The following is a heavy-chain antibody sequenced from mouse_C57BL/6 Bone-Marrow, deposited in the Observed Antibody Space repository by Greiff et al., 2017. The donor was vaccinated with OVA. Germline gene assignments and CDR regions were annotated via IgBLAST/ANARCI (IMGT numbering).Heavy chain of an antibody. Sequence: VQLQQSGAELVRPGTSVQMSCKASGYTFTNYWIGWAKQRPGHGLEWIGDIYPGGGSTNYNEKLKRKATQTGDRCSSTAYMQISSLTSEDSAVYYCARVTTDDSYINLWGTGATVTVSS. V-gene: IGHV1-63*01. CDR3: ARVTTDDSYINL. CDR2: IYPGGGST. CDR1: GYTFTNYW. J-gene: IGHJ1*03. D-gene: IGHD2-3*01.